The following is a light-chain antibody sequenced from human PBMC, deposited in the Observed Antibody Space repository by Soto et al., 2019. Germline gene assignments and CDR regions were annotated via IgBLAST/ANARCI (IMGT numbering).Light chain of an antibody. CDR2: EVS. V-gene: IGLV2-14*03. CDR1: SSNIGGNS. Sequence: QSVLTQPPSVSAAPGQRVTISCSGSSSNIGGNSVSWYQQLPGKAPKLKIYEVSNRPSGVSNRFSGSKSGYTASLTISELQAEDEADYYCTSFTSSSTWVFGGGTK. CDR3: TSFTSSSTWV. J-gene: IGLJ3*02.